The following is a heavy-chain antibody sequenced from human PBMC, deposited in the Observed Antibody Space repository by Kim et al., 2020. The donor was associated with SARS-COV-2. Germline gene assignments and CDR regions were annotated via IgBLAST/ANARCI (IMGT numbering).Heavy chain of an antibody. CDR1: GGTFSSYA. Sequence: SVKVSCKASGGTFSSYAISWVRQAPGQGLEWMGGIIPIFGTANYAQKFQGRVTITADESTSTAYMELSSLRSEDTAVYYCARDGYNYYEGGYYYYYGMDVWGQGTTVTVSS. CDR3: ARDGYNYYEGGYYYYYGMDV. D-gene: IGHD5-12*01. V-gene: IGHV1-69*13. CDR2: IIPIFGTA. J-gene: IGHJ6*02.